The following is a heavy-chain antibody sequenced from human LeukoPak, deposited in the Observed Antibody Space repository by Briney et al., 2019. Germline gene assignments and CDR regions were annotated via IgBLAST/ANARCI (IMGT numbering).Heavy chain of an antibody. CDR3: VRSPFSNGY. J-gene: IGHJ4*02. D-gene: IGHD4-11*01. CDR2: IKQDGSEM. Sequence: PGGALRLSCAASEFTFRNYWMTWVRQAPGKGLGWVANIKQDGSEMYYVDSVKGRFTISRDNAKNSLYLQMNSLRAEDTAVYYCVRSPFSNGYWGQGTLVTVSS. V-gene: IGHV3-7*03. CDR1: EFTFRNYW.